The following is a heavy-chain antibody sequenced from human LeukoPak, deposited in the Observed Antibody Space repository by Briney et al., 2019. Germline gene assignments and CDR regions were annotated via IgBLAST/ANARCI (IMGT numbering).Heavy chain of an antibody. J-gene: IGHJ4*02. D-gene: IGHD2-15*01. CDR2: INPNSGGT. CDR3: ARLPRGYSYYFDY. CDR1: GYTFTGYY. V-gene: IGHV1-2*02. Sequence: ASVKVSCKASGYTFTGYYMHWVRQAPGQGREWMGWINPNSGGTNYAQKFQGRVTMTRDTSISTAYMELSRLRSDDTAVYYCARLPRGYSYYFDYWGQGTLVTVSS.